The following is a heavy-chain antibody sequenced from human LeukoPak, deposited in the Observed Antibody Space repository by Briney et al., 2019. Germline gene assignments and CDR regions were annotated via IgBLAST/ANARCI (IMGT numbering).Heavy chain of an antibody. Sequence: PGRSLGLSSAASGFPFRNDATGSVRQTPGKGLEWVSVISGRGGSTYNRDSVKARFTISRDNSKNTLYLKMNSRPPEDTASYYGPIGAGFYYDSSGYYRYLDFWGQGTLVSVSS. D-gene: IGHD3-22*01. V-gene: IGHV3-23*01. J-gene: IGHJ4*02. CDR1: GFPFRNDA. CDR3: PIGAGFYYDSSGYYRYLDF. CDR2: ISGRGGST.